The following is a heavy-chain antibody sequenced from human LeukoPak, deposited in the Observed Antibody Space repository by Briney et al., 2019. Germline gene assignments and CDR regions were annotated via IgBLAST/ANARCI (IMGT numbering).Heavy chain of an antibody. CDR2: ISWNSGSI. Sequence: GGSVTLSCAASGFTFDDYAMHWVRQAPGKGLEWVSGISWNSGSIGYADSVKGRFTISRDNAKNSLYLQMNSLRAEDTALYYCATFLEYSSSWGGLDYWGQGTLVTVSS. CDR3: ATFLEYSSSWGGLDY. D-gene: IGHD6-6*01. J-gene: IGHJ4*02. CDR1: GFTFDDYA. V-gene: IGHV3-9*01.